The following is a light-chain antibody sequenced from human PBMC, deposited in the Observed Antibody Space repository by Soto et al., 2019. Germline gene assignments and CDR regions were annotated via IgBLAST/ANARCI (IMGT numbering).Light chain of an antibody. CDR1: SSDVGGYNY. Sequence: QSALTQPASVSGSPGQSITISCTGTSSDVGGYNYVSWYQQHPGKAPKLMIYEVSNRPSGVSNRFSGSKSGNTASLTISGLQAEDEADYSCSSYTSISTLVFGTGTKLTVL. J-gene: IGLJ1*01. CDR3: SSYTSISTLV. V-gene: IGLV2-14*01. CDR2: EVS.